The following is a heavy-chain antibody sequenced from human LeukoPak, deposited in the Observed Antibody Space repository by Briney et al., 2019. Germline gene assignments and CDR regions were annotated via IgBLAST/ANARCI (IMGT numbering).Heavy chain of an antibody. J-gene: IGHJ4*02. CDR2: ISWNSGYI. Sequence: PGMSLRLSCAASGFTFDNYGMHWVRQGPGKGLEWVSSISWNSGYIVYADSVKGRFTVSRDNAKNSLFLQIDDLRGEDTAFYYCVRDPSSGYYGGFDSWGQGILVTVSS. CDR3: VRDPSSGYYGGFDS. V-gene: IGHV3-9*01. CDR1: GFTFDNYG. D-gene: IGHD3-22*01.